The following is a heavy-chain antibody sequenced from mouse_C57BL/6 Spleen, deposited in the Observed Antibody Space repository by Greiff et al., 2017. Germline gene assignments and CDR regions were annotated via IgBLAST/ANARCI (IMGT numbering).Heavy chain of an antibody. CDR2: ISSGGDYI. CDR3: TRDGSSGEAY. V-gene: IGHV5-9-1*02. CDR1: GFTFSSYA. Sequence: EVKVEESGEGLVKPGGSLKLSCAASGFTFSSYAMSWVRQTPEKRLEWVAYISSGGDYIYYADTVKGRFTISRDNARNTLYLQMSSLKSEDTAMYYCTRDGSSGEAYWGQGTLVTVSA. D-gene: IGHD3-2*02. J-gene: IGHJ3*01.